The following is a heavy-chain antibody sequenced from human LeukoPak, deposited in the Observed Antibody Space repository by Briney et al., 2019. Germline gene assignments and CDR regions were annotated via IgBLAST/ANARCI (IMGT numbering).Heavy chain of an antibody. J-gene: IGHJ4*02. Sequence: SETLSLTCTVSGGSISSSSYYWRWIRQPPGKGLEWIGSIYYSGSTYYNPSLKSRVTISVDTSKNQFSLKLSSVTAADTAVYYCARHMVSGWYDRFDYWGQGTLVTVSS. CDR1: GGSISSSSYY. CDR2: IYYSGST. D-gene: IGHD6-19*01. CDR3: ARHMVSGWYDRFDY. V-gene: IGHV4-39*01.